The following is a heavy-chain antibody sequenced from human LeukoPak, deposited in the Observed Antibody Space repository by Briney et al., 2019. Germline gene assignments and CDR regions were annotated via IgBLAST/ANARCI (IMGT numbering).Heavy chain of an antibody. D-gene: IGHD3-16*01. CDR1: GGSFSGYY. CDR2: INHSGST. Sequence: PSETLSLTCAVYGGSFSGYYWSWIRQPPGKGLEWIGEINHSGSTNYNPSLKSRVTISVDTSKNQFSLKLSSVTAADTAVYYCARRLPPDWFHPWGQGTLVTVSS. V-gene: IGHV4-34*01. CDR3: ARRLPPDWFHP. J-gene: IGHJ5*02.